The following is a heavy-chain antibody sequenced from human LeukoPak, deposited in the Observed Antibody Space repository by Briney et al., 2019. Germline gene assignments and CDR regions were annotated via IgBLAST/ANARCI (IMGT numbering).Heavy chain of an antibody. CDR3: WMRGEYSYGPLDYYYYMDV. CDR1: GFTFSDYT. J-gene: IGHJ6*03. CDR2: IYSSSSYI. D-gene: IGHD5-18*01. V-gene: IGHV3-21*05. Sequence: AGTLRLTCTASGFTFSDYTMNWVRQAAGKGLEWVSCIYSSSSYIYYADSMRGGFIISRENAKHSLSLQINILTADATAYYCWMRGEYSYGPLDYYYYMDVWGKGTRVSVSS.